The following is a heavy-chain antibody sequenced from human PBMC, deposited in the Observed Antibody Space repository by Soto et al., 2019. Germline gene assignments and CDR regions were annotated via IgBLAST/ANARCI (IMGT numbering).Heavy chain of an antibody. V-gene: IGHV3-9*01. D-gene: IGHD6-6*01. CDR3: AKDRYSSSAYYYYGMDA. CDR1: GFIFDDYA. J-gene: IGHJ6*02. CDR2: ISGNSGSL. Sequence: EVQLVESGGGLVQPGRSLRLSCAASGFIFDDYAMHWVRQAPGKGLERVAVISGNSGSLGYADSVKGRFTISRDNAKNSLYLQMNRLRAEDTALYYCAKDRYSSSAYYYYGMDAWGQGTTVTVSS.